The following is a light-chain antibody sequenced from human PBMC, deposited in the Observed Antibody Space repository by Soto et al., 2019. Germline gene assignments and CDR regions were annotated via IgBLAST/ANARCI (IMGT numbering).Light chain of an antibody. CDR2: DAS. J-gene: IGKJ1*01. Sequence: DIQMTQSPSTPSASVGDRVTISCRASQSISSWLAWYQQKPGKAPNLLIYDASSLQSGVPSRFSGIGSGTEFTLTISSLQPDDFATYYCQQYSSHWTFGQGTKVDIK. V-gene: IGKV1-5*01. CDR1: QSISSW. CDR3: QQYSSHWT.